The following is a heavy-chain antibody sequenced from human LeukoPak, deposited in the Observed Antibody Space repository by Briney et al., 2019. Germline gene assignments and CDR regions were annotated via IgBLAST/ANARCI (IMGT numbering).Heavy chain of an antibody. D-gene: IGHD2-8*01. CDR1: GGTFSSYA. CDR2: IIPIFGTA. V-gene: IGHV1-69*05. Sequence: SVKVSCKASGGTFSSYAISWVRQAPGQGLEWMGGIIPIFGTANYAQKFQGRVTITRDTSTSTVYMELSSLRSEDTAVYYCARALMVLYYYGMDVWGQGTTVTVSS. CDR3: ARALMVLYYYGMDV. J-gene: IGHJ6*02.